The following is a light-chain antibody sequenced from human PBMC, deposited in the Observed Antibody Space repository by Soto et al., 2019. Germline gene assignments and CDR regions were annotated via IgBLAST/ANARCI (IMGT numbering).Light chain of an antibody. CDR3: QQYGSSXPFT. J-gene: IGKJ3*01. CDR2: GVS. CDR1: QNLNSNF. V-gene: IGKV3-20*01. Sequence: ETVLTQSPGTLSLSPGEIATLSCRAIQNLNSNFLAWYQQKPGQAPRLLIYGVSNRATGIPDRFSGSGSGTEFTITISRMEPEDFAVYCCQQYGSSXPFTCGPGTKVXI.